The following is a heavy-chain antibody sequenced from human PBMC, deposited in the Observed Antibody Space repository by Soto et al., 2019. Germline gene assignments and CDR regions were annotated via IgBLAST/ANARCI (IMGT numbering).Heavy chain of an antibody. CDR2: ISADSGYT. V-gene: IGHV1-18*01. CDR1: GYIFTTYG. CDR3: ARDRPPGSLYGMDA. Sequence: QIQLVQFGGEVARPGASVTVSCEASGYIFTTYGLSWVRQTPAHGLEWMGWISADSGYTQYAQFFQGRVTMTRDTSKNTGYRTLRALTSDDTGFYYCARDRPPGSLYGMDAWGQGTAVTVSS. J-gene: IGHJ6*02.